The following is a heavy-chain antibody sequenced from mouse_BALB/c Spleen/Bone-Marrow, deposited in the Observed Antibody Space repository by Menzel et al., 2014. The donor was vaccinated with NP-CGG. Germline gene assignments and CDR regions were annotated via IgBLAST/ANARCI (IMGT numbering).Heavy chain of an antibody. CDR1: GFTFSRFG. V-gene: IGHV5-17*02. D-gene: IGHD2-4*01. CDR2: ISSGSSTI. J-gene: IGHJ4*01. Sequence: EVKVEESGGGLVQPGGSRKVSCAASGFTFSRFGMHWVRQAPEKGLEWVAYISSGSSTIYYADTVKGRFTISRDNPKNTLFLQMTSLRSEDTAMYYCARSTMITTGYYYAMDYWGQGTSVTVSS. CDR3: ARSTMITTGYYYAMDY.